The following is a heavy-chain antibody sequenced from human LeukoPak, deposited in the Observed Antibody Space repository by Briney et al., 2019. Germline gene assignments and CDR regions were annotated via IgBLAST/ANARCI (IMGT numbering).Heavy chain of an antibody. CDR2: INHSGST. D-gene: IGHD1-14*01. Sequence: SETLSLTCAVYGGSFSGYYWSWIRQPPGKGLEWIGEINHSGSTDYNPSLKSRVTISVDTSKNQFSLKLSSVTAADTAVYYCARDGISGGFDYWGQGTLVTVSS. J-gene: IGHJ4*02. CDR3: ARDGISGGFDY. CDR1: GGSFSGYY. V-gene: IGHV4-34*01.